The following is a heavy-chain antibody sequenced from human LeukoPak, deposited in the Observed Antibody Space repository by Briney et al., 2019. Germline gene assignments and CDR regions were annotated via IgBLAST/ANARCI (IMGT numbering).Heavy chain of an antibody. J-gene: IGHJ6*03. D-gene: IGHD6-13*01. CDR1: GGSISSYY. V-gene: IGHV4-4*07. CDR3: ARGGSSSRHYYYYYMDV. Sequence: SETLSLTCTVSGGSISSYYWSWIRQPAGKGLEWIGRIYTSGSTNYNPSLKSRVTISVDTSKNQFSLKLSSVTAADTAVYYCARGGSSSRHYYYYYMDVWGKGTTVTTSS. CDR2: IYTSGST.